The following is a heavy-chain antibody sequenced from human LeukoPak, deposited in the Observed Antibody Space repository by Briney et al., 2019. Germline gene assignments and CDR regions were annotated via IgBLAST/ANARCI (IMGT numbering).Heavy chain of an antibody. CDR2: IYYSGST. CDR1: GGSISSDSYY. V-gene: IGHV4-30-4*08. D-gene: IGHD1-26*01. CDR3: ASGPRIVGADYFDY. Sequence: PSQTLSLTCTVSGGSISSDSYYWSWIRQPPGKGLEWIGYIYYSGSTYYNPSLKSRVTISVDTSKNQFSLKLSSVTAADTAVYYCASGPRIVGADYFDYWGQGTLVTVSS. J-gene: IGHJ4*02.